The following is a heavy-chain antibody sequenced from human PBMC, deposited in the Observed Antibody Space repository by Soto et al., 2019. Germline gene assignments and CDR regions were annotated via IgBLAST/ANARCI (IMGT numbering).Heavy chain of an antibody. V-gene: IGHV3-30*18. CDR1: GFTFSSYG. J-gene: IGHJ6*02. D-gene: IGHD2-2*01. CDR3: AKSFCSQDLSEYQLLCGTYYYYYYGMDV. Sequence: QVQLVESGGGVVQPGRSLRLSCAASGFTFSSYGMHWVRQAPGKGLEWVAVISYDGSNKYYADSVKGRFTISRDNSKNTLYLQMNSLRAEDTAVYYCAKSFCSQDLSEYQLLCGTYYYYYYGMDVWGQGTTVTVSS. CDR2: ISYDGSNK.